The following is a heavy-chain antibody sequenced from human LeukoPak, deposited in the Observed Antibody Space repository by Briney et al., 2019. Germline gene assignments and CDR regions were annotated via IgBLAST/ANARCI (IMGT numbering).Heavy chain of an antibody. D-gene: IGHD3-3*01. CDR1: GYTFTSYA. CDR3: ARGGQRNFRFDY. J-gene: IGHJ4*02. CDR2: INAGNGNT. Sequence: SVKVSCKASGYTFTSYAMHWVRQAPGQRLEWMGWINAGNGNTKYSQKFQGRVTITTDESTSTAYMELSSLRSEDTAVYYCARGGQRNFRFDYWGQGTLVTVSS. V-gene: IGHV1-3*01.